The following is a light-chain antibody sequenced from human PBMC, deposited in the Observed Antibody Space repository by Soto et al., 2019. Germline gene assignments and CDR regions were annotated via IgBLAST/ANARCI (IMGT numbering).Light chain of an antibody. CDR2: DAS. CDR1: QSINNW. Sequence: DIQMTQSPSTLSASVGDRVTITCRATQSINNWLAWYQQKSGTAPKLLIYDASTLESGVPSRFSGSGSGTEFTLTISSLQPDDFATYYCQQYDSYSRTFGQGTKVDIK. V-gene: IGKV1-5*01. J-gene: IGKJ1*01. CDR3: QQYDSYSRT.